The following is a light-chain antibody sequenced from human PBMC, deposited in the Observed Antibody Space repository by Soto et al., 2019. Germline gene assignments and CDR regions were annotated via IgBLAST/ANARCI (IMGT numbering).Light chain of an antibody. CDR1: SSDLGGYNY. Sequence: QSVLTQPASVSGSPGQSITFSCTGTSSDLGGYNYVSWYQQHPGKAPKLMIYEVSNRPSGVSDRFSGSKSGNTASLTISGLQAEDEADYYCTSYTSSTTNYVFGTGTKVTVL. CDR2: EVS. V-gene: IGLV2-14*01. J-gene: IGLJ1*01. CDR3: TSYTSSTTNYV.